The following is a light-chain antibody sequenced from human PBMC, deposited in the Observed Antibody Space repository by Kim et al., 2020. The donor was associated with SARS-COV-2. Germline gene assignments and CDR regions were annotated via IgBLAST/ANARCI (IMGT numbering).Light chain of an antibody. CDR1: PSVTNDC. J-gene: IGKJ2*01. CDR2: GAY. V-gene: IGKV3-20*01. Sequence: LTPGEGGPLACTASPSVTNDCLAGLPQKPGQPPRLLIYGAYNGASGIPDRFSGSGSGTDFTLPISRLEPEDFALYYCQQYGNSPVTFGQGTKLEI. CDR3: QQYGNSPVT.